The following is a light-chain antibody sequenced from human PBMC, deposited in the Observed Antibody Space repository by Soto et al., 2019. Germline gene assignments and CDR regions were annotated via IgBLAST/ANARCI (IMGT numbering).Light chain of an antibody. Sequence: EGVLTQSPGTLSLAPGERATLSFRASQSVSNNYLAWYQQKPGQAPRLLIYGASNRATGIPDRFSGSGSGTDFTLTISRLEPEDFAVYYCQQYGSSGTFGQGSKVAIK. V-gene: IGKV3-20*01. CDR1: QSVSNNY. J-gene: IGKJ1*01. CDR3: QQYGSSGT. CDR2: GAS.